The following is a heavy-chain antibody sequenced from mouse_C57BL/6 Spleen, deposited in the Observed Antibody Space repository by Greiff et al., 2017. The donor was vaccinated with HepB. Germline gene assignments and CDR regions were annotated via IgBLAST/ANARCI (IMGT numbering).Heavy chain of an antibody. CDR2: IYPRSGNT. V-gene: IGHV1-81*01. Sequence: QVQLKESGAELARPGASVKLSCKASGYTFTSYGISWVKQRTGQGLEWIGEIYPRSGNTYYNEKFKGKATLTADKSSSTAYMELRSLTSEDSAVYFCARAYYYGSSPGWYFDVWGTGTTVTVSS. CDR3: ARAYYYGSSPGWYFDV. J-gene: IGHJ1*03. CDR1: GYTFTSYG. D-gene: IGHD1-1*01.